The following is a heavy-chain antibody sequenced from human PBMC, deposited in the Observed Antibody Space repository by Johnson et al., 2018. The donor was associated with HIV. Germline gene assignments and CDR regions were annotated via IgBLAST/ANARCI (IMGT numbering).Heavy chain of an antibody. CDR1: AFTFADYA. J-gene: IGHJ3*02. V-gene: IGHV3-9*01. CDR3: AKSIDAAADDAFDI. D-gene: IGHD6-13*01. Sequence: VQLVESGGGLAQPGRSLRLSCAASAFTFADYAMHWVRQAPGKGLEWVSGISWNSGSVAYADSVKGRLTISRDNAKNSLFLHMNSLGAEDTALYYCAKSIDAAADDAFDIWGQGTMVTVSS. CDR2: ISWNSGSV.